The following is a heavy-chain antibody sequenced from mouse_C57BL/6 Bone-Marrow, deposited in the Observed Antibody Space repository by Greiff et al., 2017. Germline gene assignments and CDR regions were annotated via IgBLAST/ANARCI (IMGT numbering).Heavy chain of an antibody. CDR3: ARRDYYSNYFDY. CDR2: IYPGSGST. Sequence: QVQLKQPGAELVKPGASVKMSCKASGYTFTSYWITWVKQRPGQGLEWIGDIYPGSGSTNYNEKFKSKATLTVDTSSSTAYMQLSSRTSEDSAVYYCARRDYYSNYFDYWGQGTTLTVSS. V-gene: IGHV1-55*01. J-gene: IGHJ2*01. D-gene: IGHD2-5*01. CDR1: GYTFTSYW.